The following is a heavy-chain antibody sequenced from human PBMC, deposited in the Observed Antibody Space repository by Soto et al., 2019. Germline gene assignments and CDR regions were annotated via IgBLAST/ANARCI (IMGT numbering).Heavy chain of an antibody. CDR2: ISAYNGNT. D-gene: IGHD3-22*01. CDR3: ARDYAYYDSSGYYPDAFDI. V-gene: IGHV1-18*04. CDR1: GYTFTSYC. Sequence: ASVKVSCKASGYTFTSYCISWVRQAAGQGLEWMGWISAYNGNTNYAQKLQGRVTMTTDTSTSTAYMELRSLRSDDTAVYYCARDYAYYDSSGYYPDAFDIWGQGTMVTVSS. J-gene: IGHJ3*02.